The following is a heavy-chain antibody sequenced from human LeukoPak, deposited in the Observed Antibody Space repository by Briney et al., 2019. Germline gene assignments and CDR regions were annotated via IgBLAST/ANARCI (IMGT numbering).Heavy chain of an antibody. J-gene: IGHJ4*02. CDR1: GYTLTELS. CDR3: ATVVLYSGYYFDY. CDR2: FDPEDGAT. V-gene: IGHV1-24*01. Sequence: ASVKVSCKVSGYTLTELSMHWVRQAPGKGLEWMGGFDPEDGATIYAQKFQGRVTMTEDTSTDTAYMELSSLRSEDAAVYYCATVVLYSGYYFDYWGQGTLVTVSS. D-gene: IGHD5-12*01.